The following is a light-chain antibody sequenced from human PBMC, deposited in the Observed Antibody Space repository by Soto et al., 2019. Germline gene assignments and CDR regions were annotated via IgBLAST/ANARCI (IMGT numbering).Light chain of an antibody. CDR3: AAWDDSLYGRV. V-gene: IGLV1-44*01. CDR1: RSNIGSNP. J-gene: IGLJ1*01. Sequence: QSALTQPPSASGTPGQRVTISCSGSRSNIGSNPVNWYQQLPGTAPKLLIDSNNQRPSGVPDRFSGSRSGTSASLAISGLQSEYEADYYCAAWDDSLYGRVFGTGTKLTVL. CDR2: SNN.